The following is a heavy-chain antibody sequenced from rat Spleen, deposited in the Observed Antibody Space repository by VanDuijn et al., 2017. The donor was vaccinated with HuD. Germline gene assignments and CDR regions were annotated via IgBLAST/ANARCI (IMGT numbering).Heavy chain of an antibody. CDR3: AILGYTYYGYNYFDY. D-gene: IGHD1-9*01. J-gene: IGHJ2*01. CDR2: ISYEGSSS. Sequence: EVQLVESGGGLVQPGRSLKLSCAASGFTFSDSYMAWVRQAPKKGLEWVASISYEGSSSSYGDSVKGRFTISRDNAKSTLYLQMNSLRSEDTATYYCAILGYTYYGYNYFDYWGQVVMVTVSS. V-gene: IGHV5-22*01. CDR1: GFTFSDSY.